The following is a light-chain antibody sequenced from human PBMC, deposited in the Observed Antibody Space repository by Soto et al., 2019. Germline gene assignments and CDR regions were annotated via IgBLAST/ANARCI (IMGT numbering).Light chain of an antibody. V-gene: IGKV1-5*01. J-gene: IGKJ1*01. Sequence: IQMTQSPSTLSASLGDKVTITCRASQSINRWLAWYQQRPGKAPRLLIYYTSTLESGVPSRFSGSESGTEFTLTISGLQPDDFATYYCQQYNSWWTFGQGTKV. CDR3: QQYNSWWT. CDR2: YTS. CDR1: QSINRW.